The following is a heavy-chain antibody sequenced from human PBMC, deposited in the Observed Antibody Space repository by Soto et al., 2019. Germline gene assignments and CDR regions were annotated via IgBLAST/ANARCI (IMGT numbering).Heavy chain of an antibody. V-gene: IGHV3-30-3*01. J-gene: IGHJ4*02. CDR1: GFTFSSYA. CDR3: ASNGSAAGIEY. D-gene: IGHD6-13*01. CDR2: ISYDGSNK. Sequence: GGSLNLSCAASGFTFSSYAMHWFRQAPGKGLEWVAVISYDGSNKYYVDSVKGRFTISRDNSKNTLYLQMNSLRAEDTAVYYCASNGSAAGIEYWGQGTLVTVSS.